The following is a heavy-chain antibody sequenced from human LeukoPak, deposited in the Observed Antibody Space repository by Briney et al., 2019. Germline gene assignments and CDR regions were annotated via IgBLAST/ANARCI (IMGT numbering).Heavy chain of an antibody. CDR3: ARYSSSWYGNYFDY. CDR2: INAGNGNT. D-gene: IGHD6-13*01. J-gene: IGHJ4*02. Sequence: ASVKVSCKASGYTFTGYAMHWVRQAPGQRLEWMGWINAGNGNTKHSQKFQGRVTITRDTSASTAYMELSSLRSEDTAVYYCARYSSSWYGNYFDYWGQGTLVTVSS. V-gene: IGHV1-3*01. CDR1: GYTFTGYA.